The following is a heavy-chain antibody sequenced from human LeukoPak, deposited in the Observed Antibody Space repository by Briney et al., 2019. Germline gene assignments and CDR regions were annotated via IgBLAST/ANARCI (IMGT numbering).Heavy chain of an antibody. CDR1: GGSISSYY. Sequence: SETLSLTCTVSGGSISSYYWSWIRQPPGKGLEWIGYIYYSGSTNYNPSLKSRVTISVDTSKNQFSLKLSSVTAADTAVYYCAGGEYDSSGYYTLLDCWGQGTLVTVSS. CDR3: AGGEYDSSGYYTLLDC. D-gene: IGHD3-22*01. V-gene: IGHV4-59*01. CDR2: IYYSGST. J-gene: IGHJ4*02.